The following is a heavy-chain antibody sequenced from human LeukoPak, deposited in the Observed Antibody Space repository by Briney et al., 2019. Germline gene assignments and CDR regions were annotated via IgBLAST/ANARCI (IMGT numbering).Heavy chain of an antibody. V-gene: IGHV4-34*01. J-gene: IGHJ4*02. CDR1: GGSFSGYY. Sequence: SETLSLTCAVYGGSFSGYYWSWVRQPPGKGLEWIGEINHSGSTNYNPSLKSRVTISVDTSKNQFSLKLSSVTATDTAVYYCARAGSDFWSGYTPFDYWGQGTLVTVSS. CDR2: INHSGST. D-gene: IGHD3-3*01. CDR3: ARAGSDFWSGYTPFDY.